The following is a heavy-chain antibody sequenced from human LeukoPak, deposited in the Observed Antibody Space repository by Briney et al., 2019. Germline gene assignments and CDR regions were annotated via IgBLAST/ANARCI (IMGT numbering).Heavy chain of an antibody. CDR3: AKAQNWAFDY. J-gene: IGHJ4*02. Sequence: SGRSLRLSCAASGFTFDDYAMHWVRQAPGKGLEWVSLISWNGGSTYYADSVKGRFTISRDNSKNSLYLQMNGLRAEDTAVYYCAKAQNWAFDYWGQGTLVTVSS. CDR2: ISWNGGST. CDR1: GFTFDDYA. D-gene: IGHD3-16*01. V-gene: IGHV3-43D*04.